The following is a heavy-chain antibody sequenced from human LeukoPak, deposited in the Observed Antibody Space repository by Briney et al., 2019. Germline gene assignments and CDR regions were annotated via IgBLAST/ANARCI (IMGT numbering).Heavy chain of an antibody. V-gene: IGHV4-4*07. Sequence: SETLSLTCNVSGGSISSNYWSWIRQPAGKGLEWIGRIYTSGSTNYNPSLKSRVTMSVDTSKNQFSLKLSSVTAADTAVYYCARDPVPERPAAATRVYYGMDVWGQGTTVTVSS. J-gene: IGHJ6*02. D-gene: IGHD2-2*01. CDR3: ARDPVPERPAAATRVYYGMDV. CDR2: IYTSGST. CDR1: GGSISSNY.